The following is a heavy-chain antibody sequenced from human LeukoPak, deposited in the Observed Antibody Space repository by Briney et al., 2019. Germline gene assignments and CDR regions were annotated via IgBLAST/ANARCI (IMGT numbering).Heavy chain of an antibody. J-gene: IGHJ5*02. CDR2: IGTAGDT. CDR1: GFTFSSYD. CDR3: ARGDHSGSYYL. D-gene: IGHD1-26*01. V-gene: IGHV3-13*01. Sequence: GGSLRLSCAASGFTFSSYDMHWVRQATGKGLEWVSAIGTAGDTYYPGSVKGRSTISRENAKNSLYLQMNSLRAGDTAVYYCARGDHSGSYYLWGQGTLVTVSS.